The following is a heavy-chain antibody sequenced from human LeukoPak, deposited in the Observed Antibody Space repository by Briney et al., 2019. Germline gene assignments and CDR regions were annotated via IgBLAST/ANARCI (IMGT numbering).Heavy chain of an antibody. Sequence: ASVKVSCKASGYTFTSYGISWVRQAPGQGLEWMGWISAYNGNTNYAQKLQGRVTMTTDTSTSTAYMEPRSLRSDDTAVYYCAREAVYDFWSGYRNYYYYGMDVWGQGTTVTVSS. CDR3: AREAVYDFWSGYRNYYYYGMDV. CDR2: ISAYNGNT. V-gene: IGHV1-18*01. J-gene: IGHJ6*02. D-gene: IGHD3-3*01. CDR1: GYTFTSYG.